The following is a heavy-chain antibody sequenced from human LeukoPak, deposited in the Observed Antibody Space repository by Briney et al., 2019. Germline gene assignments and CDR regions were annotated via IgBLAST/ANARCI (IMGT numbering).Heavy chain of an antibody. V-gene: IGHV4-39*01. CDR1: GGSISSTGYC. J-gene: IGHJ3*01. Sequence: RRSETLSLTCAVSGGSISSTGYCWAWIRQPPGKGLEWIGTIYYSGSTYHNTSLKSRITMSVDTSRNQFSLKLSSVDAADTAVYYCAKAGVRYFDSSGLYAFDFWGQGTTVTVSS. D-gene: IGHD3-22*01. CDR2: IYYSGST. CDR3: AKAGVRYFDSSGLYAFDF.